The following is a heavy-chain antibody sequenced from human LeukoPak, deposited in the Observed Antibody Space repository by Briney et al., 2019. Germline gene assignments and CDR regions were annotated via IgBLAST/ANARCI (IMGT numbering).Heavy chain of an antibody. V-gene: IGHV4-59*01. D-gene: IGHD3-22*01. CDR2: IYYSGST. Sequence: SETLSLTCTVSGGSISSYYWSWIRQPPGKGLEWIGYIYYSGSTNYNPSLKSRVTISVDTSKNQFSLKMSSVTAADTAVYYCARVMYYYDISGYYYYMDVWGKGTTVTISS. CDR3: ARVMYYYDISGYYYYMDV. CDR1: GGSISSYY. J-gene: IGHJ6*03.